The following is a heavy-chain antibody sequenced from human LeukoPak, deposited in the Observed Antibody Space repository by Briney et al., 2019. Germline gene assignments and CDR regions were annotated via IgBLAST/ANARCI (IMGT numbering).Heavy chain of an antibody. CDR3: ALSSFWSGYSFPTLDY. CDR1: GYTFTSYG. CDR2: ISAYNGNT. V-gene: IGHV1-18*01. Sequence: ASVKVSCKASGYTFTSYGISWVRQAPGQGLEWMGWISAYNGNTNYAQKLQGRVTMITDTSTSTAYMELRSLRSDDTAVYYCALSSFWSGYSFPTLDYWGQGTLVTVSS. D-gene: IGHD3-3*01. J-gene: IGHJ4*02.